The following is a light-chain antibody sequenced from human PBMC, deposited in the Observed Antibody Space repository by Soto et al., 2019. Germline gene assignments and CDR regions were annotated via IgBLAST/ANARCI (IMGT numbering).Light chain of an antibody. CDR1: QGISNY. V-gene: IGKV1-27*01. CDR2: AAS. J-gene: IGKJ2*01. CDR3: QKYVEAPKT. Sequence: DIPMTQSPSSLSASVGDRVTITCRASQGISNYLAWYQQKPGKVPKLLIYAASTLQSGVPSRFIGSGSGTDFTLTIRSLQPEDAATYYCQKYVEAPKTFGQGTKVEIK.